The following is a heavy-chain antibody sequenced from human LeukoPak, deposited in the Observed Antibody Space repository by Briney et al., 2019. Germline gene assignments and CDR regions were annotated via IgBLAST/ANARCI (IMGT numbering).Heavy chain of an antibody. V-gene: IGHV1-69*13. J-gene: IGHJ2*01. CDR3: ARVHVDIVAYWYFDL. D-gene: IGHD5-12*01. CDR2: IIPIFGTA. CDR1: GGTFSSYA. Sequence: SVKVSCKASGGTFSSYAISWVRQAPGRGLEWMGGIIPIFGTANYAQKFQGRVTITADESTSTAYMELSSLRSEDTAVYYCARVHVDIVAYWYFDLWGRGTLVTVSS.